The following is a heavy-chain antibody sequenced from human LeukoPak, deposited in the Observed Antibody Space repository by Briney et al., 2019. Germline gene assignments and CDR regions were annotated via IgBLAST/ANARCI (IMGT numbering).Heavy chain of an antibody. Sequence: PSETLSLTCAVYGGSFSGYYWSWIRQPPGKGLEWIGEINHSGSTNYNPSLKSRVTISVDTSKTQFSLKLSSVTAADTAVYYCARPITMIPKDAFDIWGQGTMVTVSS. V-gene: IGHV4-34*01. CDR2: INHSGST. CDR1: GGSFSGYY. CDR3: ARPITMIPKDAFDI. D-gene: IGHD3-22*01. J-gene: IGHJ3*02.